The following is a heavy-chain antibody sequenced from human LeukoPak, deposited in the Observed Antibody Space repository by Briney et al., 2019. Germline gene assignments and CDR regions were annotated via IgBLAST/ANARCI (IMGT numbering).Heavy chain of an antibody. CDR2: IAYDATIK. CDR3: ARGLRRGDYFDS. J-gene: IGHJ4*02. CDR1: GFTFRSDA. Sequence: GGSLRLSCAASGFTFRSDAMHWVRQAPGKGLEWVAVIAYDATIKHYADSVKGRFTISRDNSKNMLFLQMDSLRGDDTAVYYCARGLRRGDYFDSWGQGTLVTVSS. V-gene: IGHV3-30-3*01.